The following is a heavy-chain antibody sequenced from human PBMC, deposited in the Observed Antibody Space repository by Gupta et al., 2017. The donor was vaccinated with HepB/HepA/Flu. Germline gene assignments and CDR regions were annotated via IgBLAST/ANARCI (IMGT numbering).Heavy chain of an antibody. J-gene: IGHJ4*02. CDR3: AKVPYDFWSGYYRPSYSSYFDY. CDR1: GFTFSSYA. Sequence: EVQLLESGGGLVQPGGSLRLSCAASGFTFSSYAMSWVRQAPGKGLEWVSAISGSGGSTYYADSVKGRFTISRDNPKNTLYLQMNSLRAEDTAVYYCAKVPYDFWSGYYRPSYSSYFDYWGQGTLVTGSS. V-gene: IGHV3-23*01. CDR2: ISGSGGST. D-gene: IGHD3-3*01.